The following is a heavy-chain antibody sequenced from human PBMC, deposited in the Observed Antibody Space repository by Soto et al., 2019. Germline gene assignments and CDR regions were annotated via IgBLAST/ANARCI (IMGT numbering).Heavy chain of an antibody. CDR3: ARVPIYRSGRGAFDI. CDR2: IWYDGSNK. D-gene: IGHD3-10*01. Sequence: QVQLVESGGGVVQPGRSLRLSCAASGFTFSSYGMHWVRQAPGKGLEWVAVIWYDGSNKYYADSVKGRFTISRDNSKNTLYLQMNSLRAEDTAVYYCARVPIYRSGRGAFDIWGQGTMVTVSS. J-gene: IGHJ3*02. V-gene: IGHV3-33*01. CDR1: GFTFSSYG.